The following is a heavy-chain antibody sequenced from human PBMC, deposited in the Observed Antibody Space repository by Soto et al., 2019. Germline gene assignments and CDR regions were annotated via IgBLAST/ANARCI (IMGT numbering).Heavy chain of an antibody. CDR2: ISSGSLSI. CDR3: ARGGSSSDNGMDV. CDR1: GFTFSRYT. D-gene: IGHD3-16*01. Sequence: GSLRLSCAASGFTFSRYTMNWVRQTPGKGLEWVSYISSGSLSIYYADSVKGRFTVSRDNAKNSLFLQMNSLRDEDTAVYYCARGGSSSDNGMDVWGQGTTVTVSS. J-gene: IGHJ6*02. V-gene: IGHV3-48*02.